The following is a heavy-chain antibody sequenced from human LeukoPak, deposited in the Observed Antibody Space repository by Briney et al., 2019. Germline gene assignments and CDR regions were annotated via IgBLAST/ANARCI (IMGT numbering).Heavy chain of an antibody. CDR3: AKAIDYYDSSAPGY. CDR1: GFTFSSYA. D-gene: IGHD3-22*01. CDR2: ISGSGGST. V-gene: IGHV3-23*01. J-gene: IGHJ4*02. Sequence: GRSLRLSCAASGFTFSSYAMSWVRQAPGKGLEWVSAISGSGGSTYYADSVKGRFTISRDNSKNTLYLQMNSLRAEDTAVYYCAKAIDYYDSSAPGYWGQGTLVTVSS.